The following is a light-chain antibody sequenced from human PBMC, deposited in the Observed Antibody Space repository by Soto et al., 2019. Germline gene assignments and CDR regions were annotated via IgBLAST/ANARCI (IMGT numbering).Light chain of an antibody. J-gene: IGKJ1*01. Sequence: EIVLTQSPDTPSLSPGEKATPSRRASQSVSSSYLAWYQQKPGQPPRLLIYGAFSRATGIPGRFSGSGSGTDFTLTISRLEPEDFAVYYCQQYDSSPRTFGQGTKVDIK. V-gene: IGKV3-20*01. CDR2: GAF. CDR3: QQYDSSPRT. CDR1: QSVSSSY.